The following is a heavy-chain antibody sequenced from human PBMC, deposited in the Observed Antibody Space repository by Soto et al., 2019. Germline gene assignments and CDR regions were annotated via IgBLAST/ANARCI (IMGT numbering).Heavy chain of an antibody. D-gene: IGHD6-25*01. CDR3: ARGGVAARKGRWFDP. V-gene: IGHV4-59*01. Sequence: SETLSLTCTVSGGSISGYYWGWIRQPPGKGLEWIGYIHYSGSTNYNPSLRSRVTISVDTPKNQFSLKVNSMTAADMAIYYCARGGVAARKGRWFDPWGQGTLVTSPQ. J-gene: IGHJ5*02. CDR1: GGSISGYY. CDR2: IHYSGST.